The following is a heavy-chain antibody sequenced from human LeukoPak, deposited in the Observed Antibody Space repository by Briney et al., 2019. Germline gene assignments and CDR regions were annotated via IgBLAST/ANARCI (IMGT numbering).Heavy chain of an antibody. J-gene: IGHJ6*03. CDR1: GFTFSSYS. CDR2: ISSSSSYI. D-gene: IGHD4-17*01. CDR3: ARATTVTTFYYYYYMDV. Sequence: GGSLRLSCAASGFTFSSYSMNWVRQAPGKGLEWASSISSSSSYIYCADSVKGRFTISRDNAKNSLYLQMNSLRAEDTAVYYCARATTVTTFYYYYYMDVWGKGTTVTISS. V-gene: IGHV3-21*01.